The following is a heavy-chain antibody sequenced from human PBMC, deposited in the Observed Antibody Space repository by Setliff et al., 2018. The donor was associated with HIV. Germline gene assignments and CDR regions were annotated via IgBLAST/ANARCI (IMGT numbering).Heavy chain of an antibody. V-gene: IGHV3-33*01. CDR1: GFSFKNYD. CDR3: ARGKAYDYDDSSGPLNY. CDR2: IWYEGSDK. D-gene: IGHD3-22*01. J-gene: IGHJ4*02. Sequence: QAGGSLRLSCKASGFSFKNYDVHWVRQAPGKGLEWVAVIWYEGSDKYYADSVKGRFTISRDDSKNTLYLQMNSMIVEDTAVYYCARGKAYDYDDSSGPLNYWGQGTLVTVSS.